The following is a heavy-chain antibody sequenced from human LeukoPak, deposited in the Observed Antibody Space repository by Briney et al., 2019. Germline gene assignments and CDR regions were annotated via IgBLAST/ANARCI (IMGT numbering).Heavy chain of an antibody. CDR1: GGSFSGYY. CDR3: AREPWNYYYYYMDV. V-gene: IGHV4-34*01. CDR2: INHSGST. Sequence: SETLSLTCAVYGGSFSGYYWSWIRQPPGKGLEWIGEINHSGSTNYNPSLKSRVTISVDTSKNQFSLKLSSVTAADTAVYYCAREPWNYYYYYMDVWGKGTTVTVSS. J-gene: IGHJ6*03.